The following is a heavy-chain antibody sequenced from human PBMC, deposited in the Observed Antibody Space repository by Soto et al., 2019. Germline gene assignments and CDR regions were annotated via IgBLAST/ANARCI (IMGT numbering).Heavy chain of an antibody. CDR2: ISGSGGST. D-gene: IGHD6-19*01. CDR1: GFTFSSYA. V-gene: IGHV3-23*01. Sequence: SLRLSCAASGFTFSSYAMSWVRQAPGKGLEWVSAISGSGGSTYYADSVKGRFTISRDNSKNTLYLQMNSLRAEDTAVYYCAKDPGSGWYEGYFQHWGQGTLVTVSS. CDR3: AKDPGSGWYEGYFQH. J-gene: IGHJ1*01.